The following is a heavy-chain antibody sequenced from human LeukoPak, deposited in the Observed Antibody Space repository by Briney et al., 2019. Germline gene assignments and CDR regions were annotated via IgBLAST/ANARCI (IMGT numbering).Heavy chain of an antibody. J-gene: IGHJ3*02. CDR1: EFTFTSYE. D-gene: IGHD6-6*01. CDR3: ARGPSIAARYDAFDI. V-gene: IGHV3-48*03. CDR2: ISGSGNTI. Sequence: GGSLRLSCAASEFTFTSYELNWVRQAPGKGLEWVSYISGSGNTISYADSVKGRFTISRDNAKNSLYLQVISLRAEDTAVYYCARGPSIAARYDAFDIWGQGTMVTVSS.